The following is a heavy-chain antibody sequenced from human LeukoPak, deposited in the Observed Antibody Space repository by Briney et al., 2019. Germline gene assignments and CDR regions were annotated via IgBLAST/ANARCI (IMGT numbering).Heavy chain of an antibody. V-gene: IGHV1-24*01. CDR1: GYTLTELS. CDR3: ATYPRPGVVAHYYYYYMDV. J-gene: IGHJ6*03. D-gene: IGHD3-3*01. CDR2: FDPEDGET. Sequence: ASVKVSCKVSGYTLTELSMHWVRQAPGKGLEWMGGFDPEDGETIYAQKFQGRVTMTEDTSTDTAYMELSSLRSEDTAVYYRATYPRPGVVAHYYYYYMDVWGKGTTVTVSS.